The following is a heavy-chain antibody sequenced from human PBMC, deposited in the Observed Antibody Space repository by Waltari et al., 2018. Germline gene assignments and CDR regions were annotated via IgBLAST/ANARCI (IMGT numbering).Heavy chain of an antibody. D-gene: IGHD3-3*01. CDR2: IYYSGST. CDR3: ARTYYDFWSGYYEGAFDI. CDR1: GGSISSGDYY. J-gene: IGHJ3*02. Sequence: QVQLQESGPGLVKPSQTLSLTCTVSGGSISSGDYYWNWIRQPPGKGLEWIGYIYYSGSTYYNPSLKSRVTISVDTSKNQFSLKLSSVTAADTAVYYCARTYYDFWSGYYEGAFDIWGQGTMVTVSS. V-gene: IGHV4-30-4*08.